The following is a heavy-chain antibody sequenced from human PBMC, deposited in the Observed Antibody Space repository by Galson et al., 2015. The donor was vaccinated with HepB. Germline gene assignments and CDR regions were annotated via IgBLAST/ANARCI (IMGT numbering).Heavy chain of an antibody. V-gene: IGHV3-48*01. CDR2: VDIGSTI. CDR3: ARLVWGSTGYDYLDY. Sequence: SLRLSCAASGFTFSRYGMNWVRQAPGKGLEWVAHVDIGSTIYYAESVKGRFTISRDEAQKSLHLQMNSLRAEDTAVYYCARLVWGSTGYDYLDYWGQGTLVTVSS. CDR1: GFTFSRYG. D-gene: IGHD5-12*01. J-gene: IGHJ4*02.